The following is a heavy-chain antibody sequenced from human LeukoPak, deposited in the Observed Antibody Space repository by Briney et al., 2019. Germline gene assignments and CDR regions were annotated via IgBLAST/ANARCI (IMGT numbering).Heavy chain of an antibody. V-gene: IGHV1-69*05. Sequence: ASVKVSCKASGGTFSSYAISWVRQAPGQGLEWMGGIIPIFGTANYAQKFQGRVTITTDESTSTAYMELISLRSEDTAVYYCARVSPGYCSSTSCYGGNYFDYWGQGTLVTVSS. CDR2: IIPIFGTA. CDR3: ARVSPGYCSSTSCYGGNYFDY. D-gene: IGHD2-2*03. J-gene: IGHJ4*02. CDR1: GGTFSSYA.